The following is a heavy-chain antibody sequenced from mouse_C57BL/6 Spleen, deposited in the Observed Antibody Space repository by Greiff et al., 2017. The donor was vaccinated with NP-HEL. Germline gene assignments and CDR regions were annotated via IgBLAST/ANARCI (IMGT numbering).Heavy chain of an antibody. D-gene: IGHD2-1*01. V-gene: IGHV1-82*01. CDR3: ARSLYGNHAMDY. CDR2: IYPGDGDT. CDR1: GYAFSSSW. Sequence: QVQLQQSGPELVKPGASVKISCEASGYAFSSSWMNWVKQRPGKGLEWIGRIYPGDGDTNYNGKFKGKATLTADKSSSTAYMQLSSLTSEDSAVYFCARSLYGNHAMDYWGQGTSVTVSS. J-gene: IGHJ4*01.